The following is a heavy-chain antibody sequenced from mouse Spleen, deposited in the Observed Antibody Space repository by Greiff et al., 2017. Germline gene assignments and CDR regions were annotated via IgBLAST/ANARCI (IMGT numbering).Heavy chain of an antibody. CDR2: ISYDGSN. D-gene: IGHD1-1*01. CDR1: GYSITSGYY. V-gene: IGHV3-6*01. Sequence: EVQLQQSGPGLVKPSQSLSLTCSVTGYSITSGYYWKWIRQFPGNKLEWMGYISYDGSNNYNPSLKNRISITRDTSKNQFFLKLNSVTTEDTATYYCARGNLYGSSPWFAYWGQGTLVTVSA. CDR3: ARGNLYGSSPWFAY. J-gene: IGHJ3*01.